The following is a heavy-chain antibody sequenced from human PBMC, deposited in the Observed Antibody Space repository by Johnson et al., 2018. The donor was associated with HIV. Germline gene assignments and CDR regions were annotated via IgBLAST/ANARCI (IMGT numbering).Heavy chain of an antibody. V-gene: IGHV3-7*01. CDR3: ARDRGLWERNGAGAFDI. J-gene: IGHJ3*02. CDR2: IKQDGSEK. CDR1: GFTFSSYW. D-gene: IGHD1-26*01. Sequence: EVQLVESGGGLVQPGGSLRLSCAASGFTFSSYWMSWVRQAPGQGLEWVANIKQDGSEKYYVDYVKGRFTISRDNAKNSLYLQMNSLSAEDTAVYYCARDRGLWERNGAGAFDIWGQGTMVTVSS.